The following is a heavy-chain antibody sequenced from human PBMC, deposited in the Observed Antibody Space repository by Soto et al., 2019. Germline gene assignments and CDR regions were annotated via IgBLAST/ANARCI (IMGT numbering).Heavy chain of an antibody. V-gene: IGHV1-3*01. CDR1: GYSFKNYA. CDR3: ARDDRSVSGVVTLDH. CDR2: TNEGSGNT. Sequence: AASVEVSCKATGYSFKNYAVHWVRQAPGQRLEWMGFTNEGSGNTRFSQKFQGRISITRDTSASTVYLDLSSLTSEDTAIYYCARDDRSVSGVVTLDHWGPGTLVTVSS. D-gene: IGHD3-3*01. J-gene: IGHJ4*02.